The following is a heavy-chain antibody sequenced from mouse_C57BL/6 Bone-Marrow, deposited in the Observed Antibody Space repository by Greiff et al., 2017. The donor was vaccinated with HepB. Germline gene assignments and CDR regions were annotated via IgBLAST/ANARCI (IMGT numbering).Heavy chain of an antibody. J-gene: IGHJ4*01. CDR3: ARSVYVSILYAMDY. D-gene: IGHD1-1*01. CDR2: IYPRSGNT. CDR1: GYTFTSYG. V-gene: IGHV1-81*01. Sequence: VQLQQSGAELARPGASVKLSCKASGYTFTSYGISWVKQRTGQGLEWIGEIYPRSGNTYYNEKFKGKATLTADKSSSTAYMELRSLSSEDSAVYFCARSVYVSILYAMDYWGQGTSVTVSS.